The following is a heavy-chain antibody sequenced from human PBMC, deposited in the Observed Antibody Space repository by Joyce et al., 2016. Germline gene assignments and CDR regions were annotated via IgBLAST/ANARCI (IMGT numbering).Heavy chain of an antibody. CDR1: GGSISSSNYY. V-gene: IGHV4-39*01. Sequence: QLQLQESGPGLVKPSETLSLTCIVSGGSISSSNYYWGWIRQPPGKGLEWIGNIYYSGGSYYNPSLKRRVTISVDTSKNQFSLKLSSVTAADTAVYYCARQSSGWYTHFQHWGQGTLVTVSS. CDR3: ARQSSGWYTHFQH. D-gene: IGHD6-19*01. CDR2: IYYSGGS. J-gene: IGHJ1*01.